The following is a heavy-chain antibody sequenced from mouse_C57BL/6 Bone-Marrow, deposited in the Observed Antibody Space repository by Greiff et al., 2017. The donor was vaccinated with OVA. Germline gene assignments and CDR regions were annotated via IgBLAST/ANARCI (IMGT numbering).Heavy chain of an antibody. Sequence: QVQLQHSGAELMKPGASVKLSCKATGYTFTGYWIEWVKQRPGHGLAWIGEILPGSGSTNYNEKFKGKATFTADTSSNTAYMQLSSLTTEDSAIYYGARSISYYYGSSYDDYWGQGTTLTVSS. CDR3: ARSISYYYGSSYDDY. V-gene: IGHV1-9*01. CDR1: GYTFTGYW. D-gene: IGHD1-1*01. J-gene: IGHJ2*01. CDR2: ILPGSGST.